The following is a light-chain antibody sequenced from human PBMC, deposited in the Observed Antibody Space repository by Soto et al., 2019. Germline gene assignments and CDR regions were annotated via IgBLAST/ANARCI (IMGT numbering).Light chain of an antibody. Sequence: EIVMTQSPATVSVSPGERATLSCRATQSVGSSLAWYQQKPGQAPRLLIYGASTRASGIPARFSGSGSGTDFTLTISSPQSEDFAVYYCQQYSNWPPITFGQGTRLEIK. CDR2: GAS. CDR3: QQYSNWPPIT. CDR1: QSVGSS. J-gene: IGKJ5*01. V-gene: IGKV3-15*01.